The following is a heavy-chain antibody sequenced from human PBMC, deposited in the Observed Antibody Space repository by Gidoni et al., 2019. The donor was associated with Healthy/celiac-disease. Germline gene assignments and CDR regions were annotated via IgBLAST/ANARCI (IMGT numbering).Heavy chain of an antibody. CDR3: ASRGYGDLGAFDY. CDR1: GGSISSSSYY. D-gene: IGHD4-17*01. CDR2: IYYSGST. V-gene: IGHV4-39*01. Sequence: QLQLQESGPGLVTPSETLSLTCTVSGGSISSSSYYWGWIRQPPGKGLEWIGSIYYSGSTYYNPSLKSRVTISVDTSKNQFSLKLSSVTAADTAVYYCASRGYGDLGAFDYWGQGTLVTVSS. J-gene: IGHJ4*02.